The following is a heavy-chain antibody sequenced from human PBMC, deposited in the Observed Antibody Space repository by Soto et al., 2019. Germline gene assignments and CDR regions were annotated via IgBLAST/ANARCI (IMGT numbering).Heavy chain of an antibody. CDR2: MNPNSGNT. Sequence: QVQLLQSGAEVKQPGTSVRVSCRASGYTFKDYDINWVRRAPGQGLEWMGWMNPNSGNTAYARKFHDRITKTRSVSAGTTFMELNSLTPEDTAVYYCARRMTWSLWCFDLWGSGTQVTVSS. J-gene: IGHJ2*01. CDR3: ARRMTWSLWCFDL. V-gene: IGHV1-8*01. CDR1: GYTFKDYD. D-gene: IGHD3-3*01.